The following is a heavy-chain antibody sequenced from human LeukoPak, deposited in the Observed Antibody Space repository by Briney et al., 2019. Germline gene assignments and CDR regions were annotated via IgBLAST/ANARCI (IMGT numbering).Heavy chain of an antibody. CDR1: GFTFSSYV. Sequence: GGSLRLSCAASGFTFSSYVMTWVRQAPGKGLEWVSSISDSGGSTYYADSVKGRFTISRDNAKNSLYLQMNSLRAEDTALYYCARDSGYSSSWYDAFDIWGQGTMVTVSS. V-gene: IGHV3-23*01. J-gene: IGHJ3*02. CDR2: ISDSGGST. CDR3: ARDSGYSSSWYDAFDI. D-gene: IGHD6-13*01.